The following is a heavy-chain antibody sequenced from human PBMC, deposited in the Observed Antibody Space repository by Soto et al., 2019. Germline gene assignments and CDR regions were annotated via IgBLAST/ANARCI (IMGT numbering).Heavy chain of an antibody. CDR3: ARLVDYADPYYYYCMDV. CDR1: GVTFSSYI. CDR2: ISSRTSYI. Sequence: EVQLVESVGGLVKPGGSLRLSCAASGVTFSSYIMNWVRQAPGNGLEWVSSISSRTSYIYYADSVKGRFTISRDNAKHPLDLQMNSPRAEATDVYYCARLVDYADPYYYYCMDVWGQGTTVTVSS. V-gene: IGHV3-21*01. D-gene: IGHD3-16*01. J-gene: IGHJ6*01.